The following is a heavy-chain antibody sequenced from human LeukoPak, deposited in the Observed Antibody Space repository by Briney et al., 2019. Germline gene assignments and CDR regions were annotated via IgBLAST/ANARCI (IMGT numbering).Heavy chain of an antibody. V-gene: IGHV3-33*01. J-gene: IGHJ3*01. CDR2: IWYDGSGE. CDR3: ARAGDAFDL. Sequence: GGSLRLSCAASGFTFSSYGMHWVRQAPGKGLEWVAVIWYDGSGEYYTDSLKGRVTIFRDKSKNTLYLQMNSLRSEDTAIYYCARAGDAFDLWGQGTMVTVSS. CDR1: GFTFSSYG.